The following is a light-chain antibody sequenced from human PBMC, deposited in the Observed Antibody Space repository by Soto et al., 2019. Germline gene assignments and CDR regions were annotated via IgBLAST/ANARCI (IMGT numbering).Light chain of an antibody. CDR3: SSYVGSNCPVL. V-gene: IGLV2-8*01. J-gene: IGLJ2*01. CDR2: DVD. CDR1: TSDVGGYNY. Sequence: QSALTQPPSASGSPGQSVTISCTGTTSDVGGYNYVSWYQQHPGKAPKLLVYDVDKRPSGVPDRFSGSKSGNTASLTVSGLQAEDEADYYCSSYVGSNCPVLFGGGTKLTVL.